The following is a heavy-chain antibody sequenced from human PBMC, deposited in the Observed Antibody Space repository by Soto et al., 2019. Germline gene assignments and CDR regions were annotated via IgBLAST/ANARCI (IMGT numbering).Heavy chain of an antibody. V-gene: IGHV4-31*03. Sequence: PSETLSLTCTVSGGSISSGGYYWSWIRQHPGKGLEWIGYIYYSGSTYYNPSLKSRVTISVDTSKNQFSLKLSSVTAADTAVYYCARDYGASGWFDPWGQGTLVTVSS. J-gene: IGHJ5*02. CDR1: GGSISSGGYY. D-gene: IGHD4-17*01. CDR3: ARDYGASGWFDP. CDR2: IYYSGST.